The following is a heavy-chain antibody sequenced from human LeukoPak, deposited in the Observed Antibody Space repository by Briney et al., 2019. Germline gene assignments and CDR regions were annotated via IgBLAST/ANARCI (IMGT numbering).Heavy chain of an antibody. D-gene: IGHD3-16*01. CDR3: GASRQYVGAFDI. CDR1: GFTFSSYE. V-gene: IGHV3-48*03. J-gene: IGHJ3*02. Sequence: GGSLRLSCAASGFTFSSYELYWFRQAPGKGLEWISYISSSGTIIKYADSVRGRFTISRDDARESLYLQMSSLRADDTAIYYCGASRQYVGAFDIWGQGTLVTVSS. CDR2: ISSSGTII.